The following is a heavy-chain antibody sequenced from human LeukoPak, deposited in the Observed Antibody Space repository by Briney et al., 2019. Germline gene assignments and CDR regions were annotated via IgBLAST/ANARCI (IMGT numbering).Heavy chain of an antibody. CDR3: ARVSRPGRGVIVDYYGMDV. CDR1: GYTFTSYG. Sequence: ASVKVSCKDSGYTFTSYGISWLRQAPGQGLEWMGWISAYNGNTNYAQKLQGRVTMTTDTSTSTAYMELRSLRSDDTALYYCARVSRPGRGVIVDYYGMDVWGKGTTVTVSS. J-gene: IGHJ6*04. V-gene: IGHV1-18*04. D-gene: IGHD3-10*01. CDR2: ISAYNGNT.